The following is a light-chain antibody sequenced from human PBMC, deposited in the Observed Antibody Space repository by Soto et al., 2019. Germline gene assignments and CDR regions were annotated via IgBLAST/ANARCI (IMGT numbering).Light chain of an antibody. CDR1: QSVSSSY. CDR2: GAS. V-gene: IGKV3-20*01. J-gene: IGKJ1*01. CDR3: QQYGSSPRT. Sequence: ENVLTQSPGTLSLSPGERATLSCRASQSVSSSYLAWYQQKPGQAPRLLIYGASSRATGIPDRFSGSGSGTDFTLTISRLEPEDFAGYYCQQYGSSPRTFGQGTKVEIK.